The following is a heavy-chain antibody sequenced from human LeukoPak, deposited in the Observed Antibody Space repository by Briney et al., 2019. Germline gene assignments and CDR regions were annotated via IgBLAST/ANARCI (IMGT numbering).Heavy chain of an antibody. Sequence: GGSLRLSCAASGFTFSSYWMSWVRQAPGKGLEWVATIKQDGSEKYYVDSVKGRFTISRDNAKNSLYLQMNSLRAEDTAVYYCARDQLLWFGSAGMDVWGQGTTVTVSS. J-gene: IGHJ6*02. D-gene: IGHD3-10*01. V-gene: IGHV3-7*01. CDR1: GFTFSSYW. CDR2: IKQDGSEK. CDR3: ARDQLLWFGSAGMDV.